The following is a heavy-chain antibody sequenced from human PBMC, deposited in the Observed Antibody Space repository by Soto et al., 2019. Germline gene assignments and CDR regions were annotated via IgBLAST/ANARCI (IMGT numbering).Heavy chain of an antibody. V-gene: IGHV3-23*01. D-gene: IGHD6-13*01. CDR1: GFTFSNYV. J-gene: IGHJ4*02. CDR3: ARHQDSSTWYIYPIDY. CDR2: ISGSGGST. Sequence: GGSLRLSCAASGFTFSNYVVSWVRQAPGKGLEWVLAISGSGGSTFYADSVKGRFTISRDNSKNSLFLQMNDLRAEDTAVYYCARHQDSSTWYIYPIDYWGQGTLVTVSS.